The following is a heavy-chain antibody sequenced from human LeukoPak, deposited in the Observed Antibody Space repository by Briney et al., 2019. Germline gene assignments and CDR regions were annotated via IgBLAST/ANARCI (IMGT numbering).Heavy chain of an antibody. CDR1: GFSFSDRS. CDR2: IRASTSGT. CDR3: AKGFILRSQAGPYFDY. V-gene: IGHV3-23*01. J-gene: IGHJ4*02. Sequence: GGSLRLSCAASGFSFSDRSMNWVRQAPGKGLEWVSSIRASTSGTYYADSVKGRFTISRDNSKSTLFLQTDSLRADDTAVYYCAKGFILRSQAGPYFDYWGQGTLVTVSS. D-gene: IGHD4-17*01.